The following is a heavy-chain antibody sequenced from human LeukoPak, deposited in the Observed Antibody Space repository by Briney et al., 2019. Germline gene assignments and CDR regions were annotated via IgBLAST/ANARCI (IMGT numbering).Heavy chain of an antibody. CDR3: AKQLGYCSDGSCYFPY. CDR2: ICNNGGYT. Sequence: GGSLRLSCAASGFTFSSSAMSWVRQAPGKGLEWVSAICNNGGYTYYADSVQGRFTISRDNSKSTLCLQMNSLRAEDTAVYYCAKQLGYCSDGSCYFPYWGQGTLVTVSS. V-gene: IGHV3-23*01. J-gene: IGHJ4*02. D-gene: IGHD2-15*01. CDR1: GFTFSSSA.